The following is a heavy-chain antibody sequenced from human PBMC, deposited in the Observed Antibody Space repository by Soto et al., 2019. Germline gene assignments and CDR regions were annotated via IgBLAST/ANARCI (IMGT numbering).Heavy chain of an antibody. CDR3: ARLLYDSGDYVGY. Sequence: LRLSCAASGFTFSSYSMNWVRQAPGKGLAWVSYISSSSSTMYYVDSVKGRFTISRYDSKHSVYLQINGLRLDDTALCYCARLLYDSGDYVGYWGQVTLATVSS. CDR2: ISSSSSTM. D-gene: IGHD4-17*01. CDR1: GFTFSSYS. V-gene: IGHV3-48*01. J-gene: IGHJ4*02.